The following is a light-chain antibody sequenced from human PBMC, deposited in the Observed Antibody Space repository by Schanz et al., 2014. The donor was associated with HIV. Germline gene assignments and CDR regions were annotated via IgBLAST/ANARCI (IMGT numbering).Light chain of an antibody. J-gene: IGKJ2*01. CDR1: QSISSY. CDR2: DAS. Sequence: EIVMTQSPATLSVSPGEGATLSCRASQSISSYLAWYQQKPGQAPRLLIYDASTRATGIPARFSGSGSGTEFTLTINSLQSEDFAVYSCQQYTNWPPATFGQGTKLEIK. CDR3: QQYTNWPPAT. V-gene: IGKV3-15*01.